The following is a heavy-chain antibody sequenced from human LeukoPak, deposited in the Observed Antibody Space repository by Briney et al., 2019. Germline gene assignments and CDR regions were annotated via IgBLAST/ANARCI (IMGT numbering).Heavy chain of an antibody. Sequence: GGSLRLSCAASGFAFNGYTMLWVRQAPGKGLEYVSAILPNGYITYYSDSVRGKFTISRDDSNNTLYLQMGSLRADDMAVYYCARERGGYYFDCWGQGTLVTVSS. V-gene: IGHV3-64*02. D-gene: IGHD3-16*01. CDR2: ILPNGYIT. CDR3: ARERGGYYFDC. CDR1: GFAFNGYT. J-gene: IGHJ4*02.